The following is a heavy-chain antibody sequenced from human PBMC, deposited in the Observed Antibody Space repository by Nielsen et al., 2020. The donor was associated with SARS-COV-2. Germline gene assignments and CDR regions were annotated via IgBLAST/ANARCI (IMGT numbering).Heavy chain of an antibody. CDR2: ISWDGGST. Sequence: GETLKISCAASGFTFDDYTMHWVRQAPGKGLEWVSLISWDGGSTYYADSVKGRFTISRDNSKNSLYLQMNSLRTEDTALYYCAKVPSKHDAFDIWGQGTMVTVSS. CDR3: AKVPSKHDAFDI. J-gene: IGHJ3*02. V-gene: IGHV3-43*01. CDR1: GFTFDDYT. D-gene: IGHD2/OR15-2a*01.